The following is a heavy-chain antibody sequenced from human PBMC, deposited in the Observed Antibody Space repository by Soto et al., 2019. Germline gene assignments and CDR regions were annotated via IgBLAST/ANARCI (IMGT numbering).Heavy chain of an antibody. CDR3: AREVQVHTPAFVY. D-gene: IGHD3-10*01. V-gene: IGHV1-69*19. Sequence: QVQLVQSGAEMKKPGSSVKVSCQSSGGTFNTYAMNWVRQAPGQGPEWMGDISPVFGAANYAPKFQGRVTITADESTGTSSMQLSSLTSEDTALYFCAREVQVHTPAFVYWGQGTLVTVSS. J-gene: IGHJ4*02. CDR1: GGTFNTYA. CDR2: ISPVFGAA.